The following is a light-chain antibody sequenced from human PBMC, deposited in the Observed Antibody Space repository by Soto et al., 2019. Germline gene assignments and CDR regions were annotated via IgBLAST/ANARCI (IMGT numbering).Light chain of an antibody. J-gene: IGLJ2*01. Sequence: QSVLTQPPSVSAAPGQKVTISCSGSSANIGSNYVSWYQQFPGTAPKLVIYDSDRRPSEIPDRFSGSKSGTSATLDITGLQTGDEDDYYCGAWDGSLSVVLFGGGTKLTVL. CDR2: DSD. V-gene: IGLV1-51*01. CDR3: GAWDGSLSVVL. CDR1: SANIGSNY.